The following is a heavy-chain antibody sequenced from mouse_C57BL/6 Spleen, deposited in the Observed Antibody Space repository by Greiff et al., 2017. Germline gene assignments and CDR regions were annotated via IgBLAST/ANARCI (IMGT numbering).Heavy chain of an antibody. CDR2: IDPETGGT. Sequence: QVQLKQSGAELVRPGASVTLSCKASGYTFTDYEMHWVKQTPVHGLEWIGAIDPETGGTAYNQKFKGKAILTADKSSSTAYMELRSLTSEVSAVYYCTRKYFDDWGQGTTLTVAS. CDR1: GYTFTDYE. CDR3: TRKYFDD. V-gene: IGHV1-15*01. J-gene: IGHJ2*01.